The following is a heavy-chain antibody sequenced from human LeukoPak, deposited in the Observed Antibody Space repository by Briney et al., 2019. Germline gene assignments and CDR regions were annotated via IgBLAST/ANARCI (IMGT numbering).Heavy chain of an antibody. V-gene: IGHV3-21*01. D-gene: IGHD2-15*01. CDR2: LSSARTYN. Sequence: PGGSLRLSCAASGFTFSVYTLTWVRQAPGKGLEWVATLSSARTYNPCADPLEGGFTISRDNAQNSLYLQMSSLRVEDTAVYFCARDRCADRDISCSRGSLDSWGQGTLVIVSS. CDR3: ARDRCADRDISCSRGSLDS. J-gene: IGHJ4*02. CDR1: GFTFSVYT.